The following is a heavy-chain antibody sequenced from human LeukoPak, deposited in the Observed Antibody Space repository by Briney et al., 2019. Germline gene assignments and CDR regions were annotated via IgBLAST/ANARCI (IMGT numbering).Heavy chain of an antibody. V-gene: IGHV4-34*01. CDR3: ARTGTKRGQLWPRAFDI. Sequence: SETLSLTCAVYGGSFSGYYWSWIRQPPGKGLEWIGEINHSGSTNYNPSLKSRVTISVDTSKNQFSLKLSSVTAADTAVYYCARTGTKRGQLWPRAFDIWGQGTMVTVSS. CDR1: GGSFSGYY. D-gene: IGHD5-18*01. CDR2: INHSGST. J-gene: IGHJ3*02.